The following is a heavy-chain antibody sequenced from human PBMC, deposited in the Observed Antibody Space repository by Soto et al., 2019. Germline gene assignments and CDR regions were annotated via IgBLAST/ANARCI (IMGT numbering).Heavy chain of an antibody. CDR2: IWYDGSNK. V-gene: IGHV3-33*01. D-gene: IGHD5-18*01. Sequence: ESGGGVVQPGRSLRLSCAASGFTFSSYGMHWVRQAPGKGLEWVAVIWYDGSNKYYADSVKGRFTISRDNSKNTLYLQMNRLRAEDTAVYYCAREGYSYGSIDYWGQGTLVTVSS. CDR1: GFTFSSYG. J-gene: IGHJ4*02. CDR3: AREGYSYGSIDY.